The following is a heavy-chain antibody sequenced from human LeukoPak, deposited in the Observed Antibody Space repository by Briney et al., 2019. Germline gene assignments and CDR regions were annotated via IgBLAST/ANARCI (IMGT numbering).Heavy chain of an antibody. Sequence: GGSLRLSCAASGFTFSSYAMSWVRQAPGKGLEWVGHIKSKGDGGTTDYGAPVEGRFTISRDDAENTVYLQMNSLRTEDTAIYFCTTGSLDWGQGTLVTVSS. CDR1: GFTFSSYA. J-gene: IGHJ4*02. CDR2: IKSKGDGGTT. V-gene: IGHV3-15*01. CDR3: TTGSLD.